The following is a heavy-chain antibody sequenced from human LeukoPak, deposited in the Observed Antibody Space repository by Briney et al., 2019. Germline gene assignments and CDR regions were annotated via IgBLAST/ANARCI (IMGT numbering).Heavy chain of an antibody. J-gene: IGHJ4*02. CDR1: GFTFSRYW. Sequence: PGGSLRLSCVASGFTFSRYWMHWVRQAPGKGLVWVSRINSDGRSTNYADSVKGRFSISRDNAENTLYLQMNSLRVEDTAVYYCVRGASTGSSSDSGAQGTLVTVS. V-gene: IGHV3-74*01. D-gene: IGHD2-8*02. CDR2: INSDGRST. CDR3: VRGASTGSSSDS.